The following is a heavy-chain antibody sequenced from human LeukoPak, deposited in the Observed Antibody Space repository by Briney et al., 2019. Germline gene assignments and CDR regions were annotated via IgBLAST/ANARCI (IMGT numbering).Heavy chain of an antibody. CDR1: GGSLSSGDYY. D-gene: IGHD3-22*01. CDR2: IYYSGST. CDR3: ANHYDSSGYIAFDY. J-gene: IGHJ4*02. V-gene: IGHV4-30-4*01. Sequence: SETLSLTCTVSGGSLSSGDYYWSWIRQPPGKGLEWIGYIYYSGSTYYNPSLKSRVTISVDTSKNQFSLKLSSVTAADTAVYYCANHYDSSGYIAFDYWGQGTLVTVSS.